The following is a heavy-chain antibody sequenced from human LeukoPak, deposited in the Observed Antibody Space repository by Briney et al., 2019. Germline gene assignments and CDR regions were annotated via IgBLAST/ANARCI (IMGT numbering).Heavy chain of an antibody. CDR2: ISSNSRYI. Sequence: PAGSLTLSCAASRFTFSSYSMNWVRQAPGKGLEWVSSISSNSRYIYYADSMRGRFTLSRDNAKNSLYLQMNSLKPEDTAVYYCARVAEAAAFDSWGQGTLVTVSS. CDR3: ARVAEAAAFDS. CDR1: RFTFSSYS. D-gene: IGHD6-13*01. V-gene: IGHV3-21*06. J-gene: IGHJ4*02.